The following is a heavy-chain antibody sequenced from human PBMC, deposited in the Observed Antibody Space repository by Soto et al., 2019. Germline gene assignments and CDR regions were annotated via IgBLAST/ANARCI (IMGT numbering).Heavy chain of an antibody. CDR2: ISGSDGST. V-gene: IGHV3-23*01. Sequence: VQLLESGGGLVQPGGSLRLSCAASGFTFSSYAMNWVRQAPWKGREWVSVISGSDGSTYYTDSGKGRFTISRDNSKNTLKLQMNSLRAEDTAVYYGARLSISWYFASWGKGPLVPASS. J-gene: IGHJ4*02. CDR3: ARLSISWYFAS. CDR1: GFTFSSYA. D-gene: IGHD6-13*01.